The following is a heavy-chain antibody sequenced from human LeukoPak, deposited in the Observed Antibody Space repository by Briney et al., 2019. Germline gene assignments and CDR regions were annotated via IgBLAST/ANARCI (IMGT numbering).Heavy chain of an antibody. CDR2: IYYSGST. CDR3: ASPGYSSSWVGTYSWFDP. Sequence: SETLSLTCTVSGGSISSSSYYWGWIRQPPGKGLEWIGSIYYSGSTYYNPSLKSRVTISVDTSKNQFSLKLSSVTAADTAVYYCASPGYSSSWVGTYSWFDPWGQGTLVTVSS. V-gene: IGHV4-39*01. CDR1: GGSISSSSYY. J-gene: IGHJ5*02. D-gene: IGHD6-13*01.